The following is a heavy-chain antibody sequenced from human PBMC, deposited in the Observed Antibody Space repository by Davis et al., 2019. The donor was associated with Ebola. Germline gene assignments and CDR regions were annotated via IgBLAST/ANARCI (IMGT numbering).Heavy chain of an antibody. Sequence: PGGSLRLSCAASGFTFSSYDMHWVRQATGKGLEWVSAIGTAGDPYYPGSVKGRFTISRENAKNSLYLQMNSLRAGDTAVYYCARDLMVRGVLDYWGQGTLVTVSS. J-gene: IGHJ4*02. CDR1: GFTFSSYD. D-gene: IGHD3-10*01. V-gene: IGHV3-13*05. CDR2: IGTAGDP. CDR3: ARDLMVRGVLDY.